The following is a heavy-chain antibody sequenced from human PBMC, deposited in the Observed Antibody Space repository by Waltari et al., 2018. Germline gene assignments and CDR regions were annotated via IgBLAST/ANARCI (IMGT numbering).Heavy chain of an antibody. CDR2: INAGNGNK. J-gene: IGHJ3*02. Sequence: QVQLVQSGAEVKKPGASVKVSCKASGYTFTSYAMHWVRQAPGQRLAWMGWINAGNGNKKYSQKFQGRVTITRDTAASTAYMELSILRSEDTAVYYCASSTVTNDAFDIWGQGTMVTVSS. V-gene: IGHV1-3*01. CDR1: GYTFTSYA. CDR3: ASSTVTNDAFDI. D-gene: IGHD4-17*01.